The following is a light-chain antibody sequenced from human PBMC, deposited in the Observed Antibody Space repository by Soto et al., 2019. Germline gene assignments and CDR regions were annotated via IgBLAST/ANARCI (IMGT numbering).Light chain of an antibody. CDR3: QSYDNSLNEWV. Sequence: QPVLTQPPSVSGAPGQRVTISCTGTASSIAARYDVHWYQQIPGKAPKLLIYGNNNRPSGVPDRFSASKSGISASLAITGLQDDDEADYYCQSYDNSLNEWVFGGGTKLTVL. CDR1: ASSIAARYD. CDR2: GNN. J-gene: IGLJ3*02. V-gene: IGLV1-40*01.